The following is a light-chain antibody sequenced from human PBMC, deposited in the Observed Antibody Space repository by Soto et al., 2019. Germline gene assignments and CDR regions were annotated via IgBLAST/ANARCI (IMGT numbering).Light chain of an antibody. V-gene: IGLV2-8*01. CDR1: SSDVGGYNY. CDR2: EVT. Sequence: QSALTQPPYASGSPGQSVTISCTGTSSDVGGYNYVYWYQQHPGKAPKLMIYEVTKRPSGVPDRFSGSKSGNTASLTVSGLQAEDEADYYCSSYADSNSYVFGTGTQLTVL. CDR3: SSYADSNSYV. J-gene: IGLJ1*01.